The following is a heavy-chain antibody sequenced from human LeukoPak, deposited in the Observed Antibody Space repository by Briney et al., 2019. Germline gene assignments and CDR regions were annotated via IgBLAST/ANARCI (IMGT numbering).Heavy chain of an antibody. CDR3: AKEGYSRGYYSYYYMDV. CDR2: ISYDGSNK. V-gene: IGHV3-30*18. Sequence: GGSLRLSCAASGFTFSTYGMSWVRQAPGKGLEWVTAISYDGSNKYYADSVKGRFTISRDNSKNTLYVQMNSLRAEDTAVYYCAKEGYSRGYYSYYYMDVWGKGTTVTVSS. CDR1: GFTFSTYG. D-gene: IGHD6-13*01. J-gene: IGHJ6*03.